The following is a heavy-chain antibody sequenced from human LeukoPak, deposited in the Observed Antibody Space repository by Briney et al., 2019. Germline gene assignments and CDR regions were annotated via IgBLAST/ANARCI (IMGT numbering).Heavy chain of an antibody. Sequence: PGGSLRLSCETSGFTFSHFGMHWVRQAPGKGLEWVAVIWSDATNQYYADSVKGRFTISRDNFRRTVSLEMNSLRAEDTAVYYCAAQSSGSSTRAPDFWGQGTLVTVSS. D-gene: IGHD1-26*01. V-gene: IGHV3-33*01. J-gene: IGHJ4*02. CDR2: IWSDATNQ. CDR1: GFTFSHFG. CDR3: AAQSSGSSTRAPDF.